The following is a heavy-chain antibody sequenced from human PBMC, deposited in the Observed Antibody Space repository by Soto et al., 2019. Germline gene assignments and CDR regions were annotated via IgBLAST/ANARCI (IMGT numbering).Heavy chain of an antibody. Sequence: EVQLVESGGGLVKPGGSLRLSCAASGFTFSNAWMNWVRQAPGKGLEWVGRIKSKTHGGTTDYAAPVKGRFTISRDDSKNTLYLQMNSLKTEDTAVYYCTTGYWNYAMFFAYWGQGTLVTVSS. D-gene: IGHD1-7*01. CDR2: IKSKTHGGTT. CDR1: GFTFSNAW. CDR3: TTGYWNYAMFFAY. J-gene: IGHJ4*02. V-gene: IGHV3-15*07.